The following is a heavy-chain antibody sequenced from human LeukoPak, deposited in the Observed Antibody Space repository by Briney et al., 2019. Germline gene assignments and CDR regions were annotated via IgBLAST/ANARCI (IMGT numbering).Heavy chain of an antibody. CDR3: ARGLLYAGTTGY. D-gene: IGHD1-1*01. J-gene: IGHJ4*02. Sequence: GGTLRLSCAVSGFTFSSYEMNWVSQAPGKGLEGGSYISSSGSTIYYADSVKGRFTNSRDNAKTSLYLQMNSLRAEDTAVYYCARGLLYAGTTGYWGQGTLVTVSS. CDR2: ISSSGSTI. CDR1: GFTFSSYE. V-gene: IGHV3-48*03.